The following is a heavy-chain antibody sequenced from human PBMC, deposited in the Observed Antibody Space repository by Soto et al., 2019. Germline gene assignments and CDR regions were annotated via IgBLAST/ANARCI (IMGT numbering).Heavy chain of an antibody. V-gene: IGHV3-23*01. Sequence: FLRLSCAASGFRFGSYALSCVRQAPVKGLEWVSTISGSDGKTFYADSVKGRFSISRDTSQSTLYLQMNRLRADDTAMYYCARWSYLDYWGQGTRVTVSS. CDR1: GFRFGSYA. D-gene: IGHD3-3*01. J-gene: IGHJ4*02. CDR3: ARWSYLDY. CDR2: ISGSDGKT.